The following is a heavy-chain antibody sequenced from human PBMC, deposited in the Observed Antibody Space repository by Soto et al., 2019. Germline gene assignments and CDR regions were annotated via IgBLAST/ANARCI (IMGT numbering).Heavy chain of an antibody. D-gene: IGHD2-2*01. CDR3: ARAVVPAAGTDAFDI. CDR2: IYYSGST. CDR1: GGSISSYY. J-gene: IGHJ3*02. V-gene: IGHV4-59*01. Sequence: PSETLSLTCTVSGGSISSYYWSWIRQPPGKGLEWIGYIYYSGSTNYNPFLKSRVTISVDTSKNQFSLKLSSVTAADTAVYYCARAVVPAAGTDAFDIWGQGTMVTVSS.